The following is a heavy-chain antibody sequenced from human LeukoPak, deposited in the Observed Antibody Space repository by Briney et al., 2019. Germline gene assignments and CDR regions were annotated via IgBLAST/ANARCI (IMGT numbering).Heavy chain of an antibody. CDR2: ISGSGGST. CDR1: GFIFSSYA. D-gene: IGHD3-9*01. V-gene: IGHV3-23*01. Sequence: GGSLRLSCAASGFIFSSYAMSWVRQAPGKGLEWVSAISGSGGSTYYADSVKGRFTIPRDNSKNTLYLQMNSLRAEDTAVYYCAKDSYVLRYFDWLSDRNWFDPWGQGILVTVSS. CDR3: AKDSYVLRYFDWLSDRNWFDP. J-gene: IGHJ5*02.